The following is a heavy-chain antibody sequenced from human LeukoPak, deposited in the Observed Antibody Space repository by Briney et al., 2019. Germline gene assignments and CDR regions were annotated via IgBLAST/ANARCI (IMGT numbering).Heavy chain of an antibody. Sequence: ASVKVSFKASGYTFTSYYMHWVRQAPGQGLEWMGIINPSGGSTSYAQKFQGRVTMTRDMSTSTVYMELISLRSEDTAVYYCARGPYYYDSSGYYGYWGQGTLVTVSS. CDR1: GYTFTSYY. J-gene: IGHJ4*02. D-gene: IGHD3-22*01. CDR3: ARGPYYYDSSGYYGY. V-gene: IGHV1-46*01. CDR2: INPSGGST.